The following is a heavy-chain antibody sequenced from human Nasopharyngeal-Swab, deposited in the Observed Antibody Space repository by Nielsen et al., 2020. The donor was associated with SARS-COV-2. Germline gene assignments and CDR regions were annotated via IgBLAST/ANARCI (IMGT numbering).Heavy chain of an antibody. CDR3: AREHAAAGPTFDY. D-gene: IGHD6-13*01. CDR2: IWYDGSDK. CDR1: GFTFSTYG. J-gene: IGHJ4*02. V-gene: IGHV3-33*01. Sequence: GESLKISCAASGFTFSTYGMHWVRQAPGKGLEWVAVIWYDGSDKYYADSVKGRFTISRDNSKNTLYLQMNSLRAEDTAVYYCAREHAAAGPTFDYWGQGTLVTASS.